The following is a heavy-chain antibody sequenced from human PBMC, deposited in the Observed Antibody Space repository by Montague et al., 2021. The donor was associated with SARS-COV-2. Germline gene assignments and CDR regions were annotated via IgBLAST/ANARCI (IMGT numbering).Heavy chain of an antibody. CDR2: ISYDGSNK. D-gene: IGHD3-3*01. J-gene: IGHJ4*02. CDR1: GFTFSSYA. V-gene: IGHV3-30*04. CDR3: ARDHLNRRGAEGFLTIFGVVTSNYFDY. Sequence: SLRLSCAASGFTFSSYAMHWVRQAPGKGLERVAVISYDGSNKYYXDSXKGRFTISRDNSKNTLYLQMNSLRAEDTAVYYCARDHLNRRGAEGFLTIFGVVTSNYFDYWGQGTLVTVSS.